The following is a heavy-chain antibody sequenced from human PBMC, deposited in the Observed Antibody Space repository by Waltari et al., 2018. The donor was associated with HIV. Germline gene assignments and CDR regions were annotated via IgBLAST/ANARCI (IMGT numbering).Heavy chain of an antibody. V-gene: IGHV4-38-2*02. Sequence: QVRLQESGPGLVKPSETLSLTCSVSGSSISSRYYWGWIRQAPGKGLEWFGSIYRTGTTYYNPSLKSRVSVSLNMSKNQFSLKLSSVTAADTAVYYCARDQDYYDSSGYTCYAFDPWGQGTMVIVSS. CDR3: ARDQDYYDSSGYTCYAFDP. J-gene: IGHJ3*01. D-gene: IGHD3-22*01. CDR1: GSSISSRYY. CDR2: IYRTGTT.